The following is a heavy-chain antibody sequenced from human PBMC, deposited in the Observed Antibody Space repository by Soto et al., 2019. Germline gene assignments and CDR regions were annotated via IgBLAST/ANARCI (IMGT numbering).Heavy chain of an antibody. V-gene: IGHV1-3*01. CDR2: INAGNGNT. J-gene: IGHJ4*01. CDR3: ATDSWVRGSNKWDFDY. CDR1: GYTFTNHA. D-gene: IGHD1-26*01. Sequence: QVQLVQSGAEVKKPGASVKVSCKASGYTFTNHAIYWVRQAPGQRLEWMGWINAGNGNTKYSQTFQGRVTLTRDTSASTAYMELSSLRSEDTAVDYFATDSWVRGSNKWDFDYWGQGTRVTVSS.